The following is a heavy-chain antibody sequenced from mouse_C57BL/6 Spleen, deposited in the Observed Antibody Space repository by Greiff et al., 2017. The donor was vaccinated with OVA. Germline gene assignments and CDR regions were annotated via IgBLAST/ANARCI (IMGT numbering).Heavy chain of an antibody. D-gene: IGHD1-1*01. CDR1: GFNIKNTY. CDR3: ASTPTTVVATNFDY. V-gene: IGHV14-3*01. J-gene: IGHJ2*01. Sequence: EVQLQQSVAELVRPGASVKLSCTASGFNIKNTYMHWVKQRPEQGLEWIGRIDPANGNTKYAPKFQGKATITSDTSSNTAYRQLSSLSSEDTAIYYCASTPTTVVATNFDYWGQGTTLTVSS. CDR2: IDPANGNT.